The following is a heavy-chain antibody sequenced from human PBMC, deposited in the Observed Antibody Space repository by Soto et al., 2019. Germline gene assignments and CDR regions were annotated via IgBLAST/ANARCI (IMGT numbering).Heavy chain of an antibody. CDR2: IWYDGSNK. V-gene: IGHV3-33*01. Sequence: GGSLRLSCAASGFTFSNYGMHWVRQAPGKGLEWVAVIWYDGSNKYYADSVKGRFTISRDNSKKTLYLQMNSLRAEDTAVYYCARSFYSSGWSARDTYFDYWGQGTLVTVSS. CDR3: ARSFYSSGWSARDTYFDY. CDR1: GFTFSNYG. D-gene: IGHD6-19*01. J-gene: IGHJ4*02.